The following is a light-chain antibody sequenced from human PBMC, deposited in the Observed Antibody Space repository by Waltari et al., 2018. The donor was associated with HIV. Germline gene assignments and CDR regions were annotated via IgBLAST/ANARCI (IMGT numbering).Light chain of an antibody. CDR3: SSYTTFNTVI. CDR2: DVT. Sequence: QSALTQPASVSGSPGQSITISCAGTGAYIGSYTYVAWYQKLPDSVPKRIIYDVTSRPSGISDRFSASKSGNAASLTISGLQAEDEGDYYCSSYTTFNTVIFGGGTKLTVL. CDR1: GAYIGSYTY. J-gene: IGLJ2*01. V-gene: IGLV2-14*03.